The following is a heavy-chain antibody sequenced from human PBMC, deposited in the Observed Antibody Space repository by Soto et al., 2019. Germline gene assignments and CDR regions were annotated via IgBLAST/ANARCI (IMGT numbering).Heavy chain of an antibody. Sequence: HPGGSLRLSCAASGFTFDDYAMHWVRQAPGKGLEWVSGISWSSGSIDYADSVKGRFTISRDNSKNTVYLQMNSLRAEDTALYYCATRRVNYDFLTGPRDYYGMDVWGQGTTVTVSS. J-gene: IGHJ6*02. CDR2: ISWSSGSI. V-gene: IGHV3-9*01. CDR1: GFTFDDYA. D-gene: IGHD3-9*01. CDR3: ATRRVNYDFLTGPRDYYGMDV.